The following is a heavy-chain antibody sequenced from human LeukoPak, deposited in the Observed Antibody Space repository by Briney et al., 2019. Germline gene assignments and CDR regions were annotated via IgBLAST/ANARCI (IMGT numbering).Heavy chain of an antibody. Sequence: LETLSLTCTVSGGSISSYYWSWIRQPPGKGLEWIGYIYYSGSTNYNPSLKSRVTISVDTSKNQFSLKLSSVTAADTAVYYCARLRIPARYCSSTSCYELDYWGQGTLVTVSS. D-gene: IGHD2-2*01. CDR1: GGSISSYY. J-gene: IGHJ4*02. V-gene: IGHV4-59*08. CDR2: IYYSGST. CDR3: ARLRIPARYCSSTSCYELDY.